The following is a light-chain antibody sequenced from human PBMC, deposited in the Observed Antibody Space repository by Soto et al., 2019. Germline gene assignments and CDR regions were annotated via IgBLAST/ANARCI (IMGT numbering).Light chain of an antibody. CDR1: QSIGNS. J-gene: IGKJ1*01. CDR2: GAS. Sequence: DIQLTQSPASLSSSVGERATISCRASQSIGNSLGWYQQKPGKPPKVLIYGASNLQSGVPSRFSGSGSGTEFTLTISSLQPDDFATYYCQQNNSYWAFGRGTKVDIK. V-gene: IGKV1-17*01. CDR3: QQNNSYWA.